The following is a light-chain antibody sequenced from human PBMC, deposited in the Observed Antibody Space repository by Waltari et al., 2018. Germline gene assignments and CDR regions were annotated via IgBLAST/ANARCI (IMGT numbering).Light chain of an antibody. CDR3: QQYDGSVVT. Sequence: EIVFTQSPGTLSVSPGERVTVSCRASQTITGSCLTWYHQKPCQAPRLLIYGASNKAPGIPDRFSGSGSGTEFTLTISRLEPEDSAVYYCQQYDGSVVTFGGGTKVEIK. CDR2: GAS. J-gene: IGKJ4*01. V-gene: IGKV3-20*01. CDR1: QTITGSC.